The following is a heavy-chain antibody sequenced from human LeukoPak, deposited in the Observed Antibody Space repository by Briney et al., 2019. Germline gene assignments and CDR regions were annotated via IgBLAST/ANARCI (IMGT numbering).Heavy chain of an antibody. V-gene: IGHV3-66*02. CDR2: IYSGGST. Sequence: HTGGSLRLSCAAPGFTVSSNYMSWVRQAPGKGLEWVSVIYSGGSTYYADSVKGRFTISRDNSKNTLYLQMNSLRAEDTAVYYCARDGYNYYFDYWGQGTLVTVSS. D-gene: IGHD5-24*01. J-gene: IGHJ4*02. CDR1: GFTVSSNY. CDR3: ARDGYNYYFDY.